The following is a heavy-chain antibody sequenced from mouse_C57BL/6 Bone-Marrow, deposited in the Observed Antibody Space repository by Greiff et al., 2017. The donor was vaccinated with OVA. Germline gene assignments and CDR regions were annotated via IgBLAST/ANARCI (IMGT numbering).Heavy chain of an antibody. CDR1: GYTFTSYW. CDR3: TRESYYGNYGYYFDY. Sequence: VQLQQSGTVLARPGASVKMSCKPSGYTFTSYWMHWVKQRPGQGLEWIGAIYPGNSDTSYNQKFKGKAKLTAVTSASTAYMELSSLTNEDSAVYYCTRESYYGNYGYYFDYWGQGTTLTVSS. J-gene: IGHJ2*01. V-gene: IGHV1-5*01. CDR2: IYPGNSDT. D-gene: IGHD2-1*01.